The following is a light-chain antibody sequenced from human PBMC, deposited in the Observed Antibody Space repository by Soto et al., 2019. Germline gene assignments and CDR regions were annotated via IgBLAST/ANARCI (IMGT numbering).Light chain of an antibody. CDR1: QTITTY. CDR3: QQTYSTPHT. V-gene: IGKV1-39*01. J-gene: IGKJ2*01. Sequence: DIQMTQSPSSLSASVGDRVTITCRASQTITTYLNWYQHKPGKAPKLLIYAASRLQSAVPSRLSGSGSGTDCTLTISSLPPEDFATYYCQQTYSTPHTFGQGIKVDIK. CDR2: AAS.